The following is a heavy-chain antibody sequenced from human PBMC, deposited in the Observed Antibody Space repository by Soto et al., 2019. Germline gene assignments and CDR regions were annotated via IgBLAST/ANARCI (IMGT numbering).Heavy chain of an antibody. V-gene: IGHV3-23*01. CDR1: GFTFSSYA. D-gene: IGHD3-3*01. CDR3: AKDRLEAFFSPFDY. Sequence: LRLSFAASGFTFSSYAMSWVRQAPGKGLEWVSAISGSGGSTYYADSVKGRFTISRDNSKNTLYLQMNSLRAEDTAVYYCAKDRLEAFFSPFDYWGQGTLVTVSS. J-gene: IGHJ4*02. CDR2: ISGSGGST.